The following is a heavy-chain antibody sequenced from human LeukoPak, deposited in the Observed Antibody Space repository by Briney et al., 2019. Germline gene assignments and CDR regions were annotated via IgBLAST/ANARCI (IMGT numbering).Heavy chain of an antibody. V-gene: IGHV4-38-2*02. D-gene: IGHD1-26*01. CDR3: ARDPPRHYSGSWGFDY. CDR1: GGSISSYY. J-gene: IGHJ4*02. Sequence: PSETLSLTCTVSGGSISSYYWGWIRQPPGKGLEWIGSIYHSGSTYYNPSLKSRVTISVDTSKNQFSLKLSSVTAADTAVYYCARDPPRHYSGSWGFDYWGQGTLVTVSS. CDR2: IYHSGST.